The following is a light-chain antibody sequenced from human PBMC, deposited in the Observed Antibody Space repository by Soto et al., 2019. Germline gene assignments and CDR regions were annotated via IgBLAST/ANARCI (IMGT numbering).Light chain of an antibody. Sequence: DIQMTQSPSTLSASVGDRVTITCRDSQSISNWLAWYQQRPGKAPKLLIYDASTLESWVPSRFSGSGSGTEFTLTISGLRPDDFATYYCQQYNTYSYTFGQGTKLEIK. V-gene: IGKV1-5*01. CDR2: DAS. J-gene: IGKJ2*01. CDR3: QQYNTYSYT. CDR1: QSISNW.